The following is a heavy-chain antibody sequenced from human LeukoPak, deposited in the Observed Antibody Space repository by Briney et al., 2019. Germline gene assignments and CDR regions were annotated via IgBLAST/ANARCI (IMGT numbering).Heavy chain of an antibody. J-gene: IGHJ6*02. CDR1: GFTFSSYA. V-gene: IGHV3-66*01. CDR3: ASSSGVDDYCDYQGSYYYYGMDV. Sequence: QPGGSLRLSCAASGFTFSSYAMSWVRQAPGKGLEWVSVIYSGGSTYYADSVKGRFTISRDNSKNTLYLQMNSLRAEDTAVYYCASSSGVDDYCDYQGSYYYYGMDVWGQGTTVTVSS. D-gene: IGHD4-17*01. CDR2: IYSGGST.